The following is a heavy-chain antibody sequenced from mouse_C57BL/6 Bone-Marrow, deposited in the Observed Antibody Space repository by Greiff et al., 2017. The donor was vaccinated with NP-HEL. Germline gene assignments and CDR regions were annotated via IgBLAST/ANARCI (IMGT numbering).Heavy chain of an antibody. Sequence: EVKLLESGAELVRPGASVKLSCTASGFNIKDDYMPWVKQRPEQGLEWIGWIDPENGDTEYASKFQGKATITADTSSSTAYMQLSSLTSEDSAVYYCARGDGYYVADYFDYWGQGTTLTVSS. CDR3: ARGDGYYVADYFDY. CDR2: IDPENGDT. V-gene: IGHV14-4*01. D-gene: IGHD2-3*01. CDR1: GFNIKDDY. J-gene: IGHJ2*01.